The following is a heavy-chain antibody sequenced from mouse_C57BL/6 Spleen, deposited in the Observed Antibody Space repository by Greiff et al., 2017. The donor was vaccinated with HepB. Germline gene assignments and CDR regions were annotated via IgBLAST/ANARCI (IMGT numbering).Heavy chain of an antibody. CDR1: GFSLTSYG. J-gene: IGHJ4*01. Sequence: VKLQESGPGLVAPSQSLSITCTVSGFSLTSYGVDWVRQSPGKGLEWLGVIWGVGSTNYNSALKSRLSISKDNSKSQVFLKMNSLQTDDTAMYYCASEGLRRGGAMDYWGQGTSVTVSS. D-gene: IGHD2-4*01. CDR3: ASEGLRRGGAMDY. CDR2: IWGVGST. V-gene: IGHV2-6*01.